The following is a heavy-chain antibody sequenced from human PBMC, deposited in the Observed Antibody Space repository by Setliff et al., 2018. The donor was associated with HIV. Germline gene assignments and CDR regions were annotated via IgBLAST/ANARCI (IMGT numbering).Heavy chain of an antibody. CDR1: GFNFNQFA. D-gene: IGHD6-19*01. Sequence: SGGSLRLSCAASGFNFNQFAMNWVRQAPDRGLEYVATISYDGRNKFYLDSVRGRFTISRDNSENTLNLFMTSLKAEDTGVYYCASDQQWLAQGWGGPHYWGQGTLVTVSS. CDR3: ASDQQWLAQGWGGPHY. V-gene: IGHV3-30*01. J-gene: IGHJ4*02. CDR2: ISYDGRNK.